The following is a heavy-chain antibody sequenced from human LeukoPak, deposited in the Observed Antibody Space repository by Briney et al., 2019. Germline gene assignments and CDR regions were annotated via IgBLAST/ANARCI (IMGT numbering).Heavy chain of an antibody. CDR2: IYPGDSDT. CDR3: ARLGIAVAGTFDY. Sequence: PGGSLEISCKGSGYIFTSYWIGWVRQVPGKGLGGMGIIYPGDSDTRYSPSFQGQVTISADKSISTAYLQWSSLKASDTAIYYCARLGIAVAGTFDYWGQGTLVTVSS. CDR1: GYIFTSYW. V-gene: IGHV5-51*01. J-gene: IGHJ4*02. D-gene: IGHD6-19*01.